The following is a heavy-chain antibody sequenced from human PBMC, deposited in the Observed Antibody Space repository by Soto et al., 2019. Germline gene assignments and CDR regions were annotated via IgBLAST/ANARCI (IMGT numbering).Heavy chain of an antibody. J-gene: IGHJ6*02. CDR3: ARDGELTTVTTGYLGPPLIYYGMDV. V-gene: IGHV1-69*13. CDR2: IIPIFGTA. D-gene: IGHD4-17*01. CDR1: GVTFSSYA. Sequence: SVKVSCKASGVTFSSYAISWVRQAPGQGLEWMGGIIPIFGTANYAQKFQGRVTITADESTSTAYMELSSLRSEDTAVYYCARDGELTTVTTGYLGPPLIYYGMDVWGQGTTVTVSS.